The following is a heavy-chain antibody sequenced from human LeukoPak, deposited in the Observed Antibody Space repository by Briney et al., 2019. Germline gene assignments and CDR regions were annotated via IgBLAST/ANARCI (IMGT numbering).Heavy chain of an antibody. CDR3: AGLDTAMITSSDY. V-gene: IGHV4-34*01. CDR1: GGSFSGYY. CDR2: INHSGST. D-gene: IGHD5-18*01. Sequence: PSETLSLTCAVYGGSFSGYYWSWIRQPPGKGLEWIGEINHSGSTNYNPSLKSRVTISVDTSKNQFSLKLSSVTAADTAVYYCAGLDTAMITSSDYWGQGTLVTVSS. J-gene: IGHJ4*02.